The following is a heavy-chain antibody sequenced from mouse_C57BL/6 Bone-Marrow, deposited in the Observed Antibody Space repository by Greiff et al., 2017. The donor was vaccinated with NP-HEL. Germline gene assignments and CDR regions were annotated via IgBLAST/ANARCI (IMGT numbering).Heavy chain of an antibody. D-gene: IGHD2-5*01. CDR3: ARGDSNSHDFDY. CDR1: GYTFTSYW. V-gene: IGHV1-69*01. Sequence: QVQLQQPGAELVMPGASVKLSCKASGYTFTSYWMHWVKQRPGQGLEWIGEIDPSDSYTNYNHKFKGKSTLTVDKSSSTAYMQLSSLTSEDSAVYYCARGDSNSHDFDYWGQGTTLTVSS. CDR2: IDPSDSYT. J-gene: IGHJ2*01.